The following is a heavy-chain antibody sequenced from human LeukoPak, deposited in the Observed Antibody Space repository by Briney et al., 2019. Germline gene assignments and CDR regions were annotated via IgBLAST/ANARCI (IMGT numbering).Heavy chain of an antibody. CDR2: ISGSGGST. CDR3: AKGRDGYNSAFDI. CDR1: GLTFSSYA. J-gene: IGHJ3*02. D-gene: IGHD5-12*01. V-gene: IGHV3-23*01. Sequence: GGSLRLSCAASGLTFSSYAMTWVRQAPGKGLEWVSGISGSGGSTYHADSVKGRFTISRENSKNTLYLQTNSLGAEDTAVYYCAKGRDGYNSAFDIWGQGTMVTVSS.